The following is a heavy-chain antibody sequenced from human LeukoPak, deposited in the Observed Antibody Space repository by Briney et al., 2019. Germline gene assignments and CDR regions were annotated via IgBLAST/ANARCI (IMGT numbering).Heavy chain of an antibody. Sequence: SGPTLVNPTQTLTLTCTFSGFSLSTSGMCVSWIRQPQGKALEWLARIDWDDDKYYSTSLKTRLTISKDTSKNQVVLTMTNMDPVDTATFYCARTRVRIGYIGPSIDYWGQGTLVTVSS. J-gene: IGHJ4*02. V-gene: IGHV2-70*11. CDR2: IDWDDDK. CDR1: GFSLSTSGMC. CDR3: ARTRVRIGYIGPSIDY. D-gene: IGHD5-24*01.